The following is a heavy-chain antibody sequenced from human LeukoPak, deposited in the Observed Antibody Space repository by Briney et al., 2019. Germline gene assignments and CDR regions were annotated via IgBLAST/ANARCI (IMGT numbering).Heavy chain of an antibody. CDR3: TTHAMIRGVHSYNFDF. Sequence: PGRSLRLSCAASGITFSGYAMHWVRQAPGKGLEWVSLIKYDGSNEYYADSVKGRFTVSRDDSKNTLYLQMNSLRAEDTAVYYCTTHAMIRGVHSYNFDFWGQGSLVTVSS. CDR2: IKYDGSNE. V-gene: IGHV3-33*03. D-gene: IGHD3-10*01. J-gene: IGHJ4*02. CDR1: GITFSGYA.